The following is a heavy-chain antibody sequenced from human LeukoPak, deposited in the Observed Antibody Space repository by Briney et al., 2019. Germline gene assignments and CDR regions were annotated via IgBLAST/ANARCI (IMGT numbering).Heavy chain of an antibody. Sequence: GASVKVSCKASGGTFSSYAISWVRQAPGQGLEWMGGIIPIFGTANYAQKFQGRVTITADESTSTAYMELSSLRSEDTAVYYCARGATYYYGSGSYSKNYYYYYMDVWGKGTTVTISS. D-gene: IGHD3-10*01. CDR2: IIPIFGTA. V-gene: IGHV1-69*13. J-gene: IGHJ6*03. CDR3: ARGATYYYGSGSYSKNYYYYYMDV. CDR1: GGTFSSYA.